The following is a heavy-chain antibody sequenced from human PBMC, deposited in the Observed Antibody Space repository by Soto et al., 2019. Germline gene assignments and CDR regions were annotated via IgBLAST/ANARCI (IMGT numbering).Heavy chain of an antibody. V-gene: IGHV4-59*01. CDR1: GGSISSYY. CDR3: ARVPRGAGMNYYYGMDV. D-gene: IGHD3-10*01. Sequence: SETLSLTCTVSGGSISSYYWSWIRQPPGKGLEWIGYIYYSGSTNYNPSLKSRVTISVDTSKNQFSLKLSSVTAADTAVYYCARVPRGAGMNYYYGMDVWGQGTTVTVSS. J-gene: IGHJ6*02. CDR2: IYYSGST.